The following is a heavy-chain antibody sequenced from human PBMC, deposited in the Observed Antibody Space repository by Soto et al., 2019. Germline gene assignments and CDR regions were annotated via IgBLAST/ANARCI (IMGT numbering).Heavy chain of an antibody. V-gene: IGHV1-2*02. D-gene: IGHD6-19*01. CDR1: GYTFTGYY. J-gene: IGHJ4*02. Sequence: ASVKVSCKASGYTFTGYYMHWVRQAPGQGPGWMGWINPNSGGTNYAQKFQGRVTMTRDTSISTAYMELSRLRSDDTAVYYCARRQWLDYFDYWGQGTLVTVSS. CDR3: ARRQWLDYFDY. CDR2: INPNSGGT.